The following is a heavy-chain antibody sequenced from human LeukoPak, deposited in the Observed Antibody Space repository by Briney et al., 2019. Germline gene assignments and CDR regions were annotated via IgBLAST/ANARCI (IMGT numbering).Heavy chain of an antibody. CDR3: ARDSEVDTAMPNPNWFDP. Sequence: SLKVSCKASGGTFSSYAISWVRQAPGQGLEWMGRITTIFGTANYAQKFQGRVTITADESTSTAYMELSSLRSEDTAVYYCARDSEVDTAMPNPNWFDPWGQGTLVSVST. CDR2: ITTIFGTA. CDR1: GGTFSSYA. D-gene: IGHD5-18*01. V-gene: IGHV1-69*15. J-gene: IGHJ5*02.